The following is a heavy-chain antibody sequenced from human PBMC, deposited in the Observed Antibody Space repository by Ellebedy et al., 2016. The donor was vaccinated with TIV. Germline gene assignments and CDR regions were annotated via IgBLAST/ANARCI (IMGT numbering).Heavy chain of an antibody. CDR2: IDPSDSYT. V-gene: IGHV5-10-1*01. J-gene: IGHJ4*02. CDR3: ARKDFIRGTED. D-gene: IGHD3-10*01. Sequence: GESLKISXQASGYNFTNFWISWVRQMPGKGLEWVGRIDPSDSYTNYRPSLQGHVTISADKSITTAYLQWNSLKVSDTAMYYCARKDFIRGTEDWGQGTLVTVSS. CDR1: GYNFTNFW.